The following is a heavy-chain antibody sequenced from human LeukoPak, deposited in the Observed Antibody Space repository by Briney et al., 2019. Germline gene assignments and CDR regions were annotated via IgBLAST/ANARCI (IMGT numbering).Heavy chain of an antibody. CDR3: ARRLEFLVG. CDR1: GASIISANYY. CDR2: IYYSGST. V-gene: IGHV4-39*01. D-gene: IGHD1-1*01. J-gene: IGHJ4*02. Sequence: SETLSLTCTVSGASIISANYYWNWIRQPPGKGLEWIGNIYYSGSTHSNPSLKSRVTVSVDTSKNQFSLKLSSVTAADTAVYYCARRLEFLVGWGQGTLVTVSS.